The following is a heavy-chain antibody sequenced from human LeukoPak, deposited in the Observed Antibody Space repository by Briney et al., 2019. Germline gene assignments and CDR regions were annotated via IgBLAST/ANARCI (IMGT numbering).Heavy chain of an antibody. V-gene: IGHV1-18*01. CDR1: GYTFTSYG. D-gene: IGHD3-3*01. J-gene: IGHJ4*02. CDR2: ISAYNGNT. CDR3: ARETNHYDFWSGHRGDFDY. Sequence: ASVKVSCKASGYTFTSYGISWVRQAPGQGLEWMGWISAYNGNTNYAQKLQGRVTMTTDTSTSTAYMELRSLRSDDTAVYYCARETNHYDFWSGHRGDFDYWGQGTLFTVSS.